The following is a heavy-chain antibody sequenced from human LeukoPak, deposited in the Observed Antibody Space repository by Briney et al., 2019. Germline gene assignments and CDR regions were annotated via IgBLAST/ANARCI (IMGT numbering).Heavy chain of an antibody. CDR1: GGSISSYF. CDR3: ARVLDLSKRGLDAFDI. J-gene: IGHJ3*02. V-gene: IGHV4-59*01. D-gene: IGHD3-16*01. Sequence: SETLSLTCTVSGGSISSYFWSWIRQPPGKGLEWIGYVYYSGSTNYNPSLKSRVTISVDTSKKQFSLKLSSATAADTAVYYCARVLDLSKRGLDAFDIWSQGTTVTVSS. CDR2: VYYSGST.